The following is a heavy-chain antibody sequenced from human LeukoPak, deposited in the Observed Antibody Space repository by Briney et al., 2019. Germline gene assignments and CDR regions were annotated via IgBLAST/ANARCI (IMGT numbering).Heavy chain of an antibody. CDR3: ARGVYGDYGIPPYYFDY. J-gene: IGHJ4*02. D-gene: IGHD4-17*01. CDR2: IILIFGTA. CDR1: GGTFSSYA. V-gene: IGHV1-69*01. Sequence: ASVKVSCKASGGTFSSYAISWVRQAPGQGLEWMGGIILIFGTANYAQKFQGRVTITADESTSTAYMELSSLRSEDTAVYYCARGVYGDYGIPPYYFDYWGQGTLVTVSS.